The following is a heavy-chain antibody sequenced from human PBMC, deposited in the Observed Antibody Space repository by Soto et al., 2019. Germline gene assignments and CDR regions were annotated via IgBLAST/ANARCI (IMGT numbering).Heavy chain of an antibody. D-gene: IGHD2-2*01. CDR1: GGGFSSDP. Sequence: SVEVSWNGSGGGFSSDPISWVQQAPGQGLEWVGGIIPIFGTTKYAQKFQGRVTIIADTSTTTAYLELSSLRSEDTAIYYCARDPGRSSNRWRVRQVADGDYYVMDVWGQGTTVTVSS. V-gene: IGHV1-69*06. J-gene: IGHJ6*02. CDR3: ARDPGRSSNRWRVRQVADGDYYVMDV. CDR2: IIPIFGTT.